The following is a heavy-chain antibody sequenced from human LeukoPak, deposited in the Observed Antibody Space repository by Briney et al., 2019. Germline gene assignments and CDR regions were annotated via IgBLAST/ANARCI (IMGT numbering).Heavy chain of an antibody. CDR1: GYIFTGYY. J-gene: IGHJ3*02. CDR2: INPNSGGT. V-gene: IGHV1-2*04. Sequence: GASVKVSCKASGYIFTGYYMHWVRQAPGQGLEWMGWINPNSGGTNYAQKFQGWVTMTRDTSISTAYMELSRLRSDDTAVYYCARSRASGGSYRDAFDIWGQGTMVTVSS. CDR3: ARSRASGGSYRDAFDI. D-gene: IGHD2-15*01.